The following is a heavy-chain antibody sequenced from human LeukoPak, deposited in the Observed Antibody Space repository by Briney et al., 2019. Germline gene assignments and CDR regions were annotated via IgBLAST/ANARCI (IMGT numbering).Heavy chain of an antibody. V-gene: IGHV3-30-3*01. CDR3: ARDGLLGYFDY. J-gene: IGHJ4*02. Sequence: GGSLRLSCAASGFTFSSYAMHWVRQAPGKGLEWVAVISYDGSNKYYADSVKGRFTISRDNSKNTLYLQMNSLRAEDTAVYYCARDGLLGYFDYWGQGTLVTVSS. D-gene: IGHD2-8*02. CDR1: GFTFSSYA. CDR2: ISYDGSNK.